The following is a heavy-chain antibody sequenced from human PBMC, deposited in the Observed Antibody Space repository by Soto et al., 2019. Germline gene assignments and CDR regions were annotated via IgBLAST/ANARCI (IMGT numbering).Heavy chain of an antibody. Sequence: QLQLQESGPRLVKPSETLSLTCSVSGGSISSSSYSWGWIRQPPGKGLEWIGTIYYSGSTHYNQSLEGRVARSADTPKTHLSRRLFSVDAADTAVYYGGRQPGHWGSTTCFSYYSVDVWGKGTTVTVS. D-gene: IGHD2-2*01. V-gene: IGHV4-39*01. CDR1: GGSISSSSYS. CDR2: IYYSGST. CDR3: GRQPGHWGSTTCFSYYSVDV. J-gene: IGHJ6*04.